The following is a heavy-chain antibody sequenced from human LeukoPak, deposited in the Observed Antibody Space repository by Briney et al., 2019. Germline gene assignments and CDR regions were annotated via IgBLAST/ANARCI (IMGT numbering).Heavy chain of an antibody. Sequence: ASVKVSCKASGYTFTGYYMHWVRQAPGQGLEWMGWINPNSGGTNYAQKFQGRVTMTRDTSISTAYMELSRLRSDDTAVYYCARDCGYSYGVDYWGQGTLGTVSS. CDR2: INPNSGGT. CDR1: GYTFTGYY. J-gene: IGHJ4*02. CDR3: ARDCGYSYGVDY. D-gene: IGHD5-18*01. V-gene: IGHV1-2*02.